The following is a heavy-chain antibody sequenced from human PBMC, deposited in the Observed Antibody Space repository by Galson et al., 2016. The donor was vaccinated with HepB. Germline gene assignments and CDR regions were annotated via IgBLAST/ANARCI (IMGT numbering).Heavy chain of an antibody. V-gene: IGHV3-66*01. CDR3: AKNGGWYGAGYFDY. D-gene: IGHD6-19*01. CDR1: GFTFSDHY. J-gene: IGHJ4*02. CDR2: IYSDGRT. Sequence: SLRLSCAASGFTFSDHYMEWVRQAPGKGLAWVSVIYSDGRTYYADSVKGRFTISRDNSKNTVYLQMNNLRAEDTAVYYCAKNGGWYGAGYFDYWGQGTLVTVSS.